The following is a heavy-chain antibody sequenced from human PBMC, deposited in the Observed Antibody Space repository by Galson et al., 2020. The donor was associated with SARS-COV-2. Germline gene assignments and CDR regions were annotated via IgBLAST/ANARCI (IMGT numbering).Heavy chain of an antibody. D-gene: IGHD2-8*01. CDR2: ISSGSCYI. CDR1: GFTFDRYT. Sequence: NSGGSLRLSCAASGFTFDRYTMTWVRQAPGKGLEWVSFISSGSCYIYYADSVRGRFTISRDNAKNSVSLQMNSLRAEDTALYFYAREYDGKCQDGVDVWGQGTMVTVSS. J-gene: IGHJ3*01. V-gene: IGHV3-21*01. CDR3: AREYDGKCQDGVDV.